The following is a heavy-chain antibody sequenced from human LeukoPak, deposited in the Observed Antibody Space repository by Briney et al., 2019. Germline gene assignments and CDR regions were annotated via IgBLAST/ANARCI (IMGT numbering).Heavy chain of an antibody. J-gene: IGHJ4*02. V-gene: IGHV3-23*01. D-gene: IGHD4-17*01. CDR1: GFTFSSYA. Sequence: LPGGSLRLSCAASGFTFSSYAMSWVRQAPGKGLEWVSAISGSGGSTYYADSVKGRFTISRDNSKNTLYLQMNSLRAEDTAVYYCARDRDGSTTVTTFTFDYWGQGTLVTVSS. CDR3: ARDRDGSTTVTTFTFDY. CDR2: ISGSGGST.